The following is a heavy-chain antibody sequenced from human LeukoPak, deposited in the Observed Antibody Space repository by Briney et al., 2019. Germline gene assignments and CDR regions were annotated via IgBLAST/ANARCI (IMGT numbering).Heavy chain of an antibody. J-gene: IGHJ6*03. CDR3: ASSPGYYYYMDV. Sequence: ASVKVSCKASGYTFTSYDINWVRQATGQGLEWMGWMNPNSGNTGYAQKFQGRVTITRNTSISTAYMELSSLRSEDTAVYYCASSPGYYYYMDVWGKGTTVTVSS. CDR2: MNPNSGNT. V-gene: IGHV1-8*01. D-gene: IGHD3-10*01. CDR1: GYTFTSYD.